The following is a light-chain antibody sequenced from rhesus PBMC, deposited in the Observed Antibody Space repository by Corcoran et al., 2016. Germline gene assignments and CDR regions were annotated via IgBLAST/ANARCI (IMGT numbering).Light chain of an antibody. J-gene: IGKJ1*01. CDR3: QQGNSNPRT. CDR2: YAN. Sequence: DIQMSQSPSSLSASVGDRVTITCRASQGISSYLNWYQQKPGKAPKLLIYYANSLASGVPSRFSGSGSGKEFTLTISSLQPEDFATNYCQQGNSNPRTFGQGTKVEIK. CDR1: QGISSY. V-gene: IGKV1-32*02.